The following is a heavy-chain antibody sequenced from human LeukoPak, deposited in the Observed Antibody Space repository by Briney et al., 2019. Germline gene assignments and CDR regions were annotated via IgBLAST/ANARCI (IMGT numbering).Heavy chain of an antibody. CDR1: GFIFSSYA. D-gene: IGHD1/OR15-1a*01. V-gene: IGHV3-30-3*01. J-gene: IGHJ3*01. Sequence: GGSLRLSCGASGFIFSSYAMHWVRQAPGKGLEWVAVISYDGTNKYYADSVKGRFTISRDNSKNTLYLQMSSLRPEDTAVYYCARDWGNNNAFDVWGQGTLVTVSS. CDR2: ISYDGTNK. CDR3: ARDWGNNNAFDV.